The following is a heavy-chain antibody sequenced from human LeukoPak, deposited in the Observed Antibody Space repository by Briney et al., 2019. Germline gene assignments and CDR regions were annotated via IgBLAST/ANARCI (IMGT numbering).Heavy chain of an antibody. CDR1: GGSISSSSYY. CDR2: IYYSPST. V-gene: IGHV4-39*07. D-gene: IGHD5-12*01. Sequence: SETLSLTCTVSGGSISSSSYYWGWLRQPPGKGLECIGSIYYSPSTYYNPSLKSRVTISVDTSKNQFSLKLSSVTAADTAVYYCARGLGGYVGEKNWFDPWGQGTLVTVSS. J-gene: IGHJ5*02. CDR3: ARGLGGYVGEKNWFDP.